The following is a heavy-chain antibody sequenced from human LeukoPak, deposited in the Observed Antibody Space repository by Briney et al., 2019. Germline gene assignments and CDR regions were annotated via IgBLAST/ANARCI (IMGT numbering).Heavy chain of an antibody. V-gene: IGHV4-34*01. CDR2: INHNGGT. D-gene: IGHD1-26*01. Sequence: SETLSLTCAVYGGSLNDYNWDWIRQPPGKGLEWIGEINHNGGTNYNPSLKSRVTISVDTSKNQFSLKLSSVTAADTAVYYCARVSGTIDYWGQGTLVTVSS. CDR1: GGSLNDYN. J-gene: IGHJ4*02. CDR3: ARVSGTIDY.